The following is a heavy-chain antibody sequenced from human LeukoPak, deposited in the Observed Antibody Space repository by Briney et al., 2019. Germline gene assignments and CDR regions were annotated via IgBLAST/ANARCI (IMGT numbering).Heavy chain of an antibody. D-gene: IGHD3-10*01. CDR2: INFNSGGT. CDR1: GYSFSDYP. Sequence: ASVKVSCKASGYSFSDYPMHWVRQAPGQGLEWVGRINFNSGGTSYAQNFQGRVTMTRDTSINTAYMELSGLTSDDTAVYYCARGGSGSGYLYYFDHWGQGTLVSVPS. V-gene: IGHV1-2*06. CDR3: ARGGSGSGYLYYFDH. J-gene: IGHJ4*02.